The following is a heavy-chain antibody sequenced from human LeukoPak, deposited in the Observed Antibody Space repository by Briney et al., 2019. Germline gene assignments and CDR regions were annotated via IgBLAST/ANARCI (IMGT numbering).Heavy chain of an antibody. J-gene: IGHJ4*02. CDR2: IYYSGST. V-gene: IGHV4-59*01. CDR3: ARGLLNFGTIRY. D-gene: IGHD3-9*01. Sequence: KPSETLSLTCTVSGGSISSYYWSWIRQPPGKGLEWIGYIYYSGSTNYNPSLKSRVTISVDTSKNPSSLKLSSVTAADTAVYYCARGLLNFGTIRYWGQGTLVTVSS. CDR1: GGSISSYY.